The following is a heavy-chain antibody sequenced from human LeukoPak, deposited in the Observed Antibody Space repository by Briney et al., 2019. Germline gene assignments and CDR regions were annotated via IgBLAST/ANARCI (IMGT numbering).Heavy chain of an antibody. CDR2: INHSGST. CDR3: ARHGLLWFGELSGFDY. J-gene: IGHJ4*02. V-gene: IGHV4-34*01. Sequence: PSETLSLTCAVYGGSFSGYYWSWIRQPPGKGLEWIGEINHSGSTNYNPSLKSRVTISVDTSKNQFSLKLSSVTAADTAVYYCARHGLLWFGELSGFDYWGQGTLVTVSS. CDR1: GGSFSGYY. D-gene: IGHD3-10*01.